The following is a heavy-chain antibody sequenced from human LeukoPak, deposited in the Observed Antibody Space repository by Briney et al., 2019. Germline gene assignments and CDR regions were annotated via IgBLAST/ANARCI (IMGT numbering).Heavy chain of an antibody. Sequence: SETLSLTCTVSGGSISSYYWSWIRQPPGKGLEWIGYIYYSGSTNYNPSLKSRVTISVDTSKNQFSLKLSSVTAADTAVYYCARVNSSRGFSNFDYWGQGTLVTVSS. CDR1: GGSISSYY. CDR3: ARVNSSRGFSNFDY. CDR2: IYYSGST. J-gene: IGHJ4*02. V-gene: IGHV4-59*08. D-gene: IGHD1/OR15-1a*01.